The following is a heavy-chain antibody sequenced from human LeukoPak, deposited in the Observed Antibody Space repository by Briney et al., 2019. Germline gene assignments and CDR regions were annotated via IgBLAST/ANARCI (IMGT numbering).Heavy chain of an antibody. V-gene: IGHV1-2*02. D-gene: IGHD3-3*01. CDR3: ARGDYDPLPDY. CDR2: INPNSGGT. CDR1: GGTFSSYA. J-gene: IGHJ4*02. Sequence: GASVKVSCKASGGTFSSYAISWVRQAPGQGLEWMGWINPNSGGTNYAQKFQGRVTMTRDTSISTAYMELSRLRSDDTAVYYCARGDYDPLPDYWGQGTLVTVSS.